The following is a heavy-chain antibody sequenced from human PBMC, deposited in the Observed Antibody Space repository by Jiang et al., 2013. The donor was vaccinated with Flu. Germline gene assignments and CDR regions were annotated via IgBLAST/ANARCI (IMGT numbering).Heavy chain of an antibody. CDR3: ARLHTSTYYFDY. D-gene: IGHD2-21*01. J-gene: IGHJ4*02. CDR1: GDSVSSNSAA. CDR2: TYYRSKWYN. Sequence: PGLVKPSQTLSLTCTISGDSVSSNSAAWNWIRQSPSRGLEWLGRTYYRSKWYNDYAVSVKSRMSINPDTSKNQFSLQLNSVTPEDTAVYYCARLHTSTYYFDYWGQGTLVTVSS. V-gene: IGHV6-1*01.